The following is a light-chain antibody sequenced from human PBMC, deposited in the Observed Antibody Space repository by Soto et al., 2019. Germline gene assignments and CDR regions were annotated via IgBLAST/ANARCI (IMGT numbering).Light chain of an antibody. CDR3: QLSGSWT. Sequence: ETVLTHSPGTLSLSPGERATLSFSASQSVTSNYFAWYQHKPGHAPRLLVFGASIRAAGIPDRFSGSGSGTDFTLTISRLEPEDSAVYYCQLSGSWTFGQGTKVDIK. J-gene: IGKJ1*01. CDR1: QSVTSNY. CDR2: GAS. V-gene: IGKV3-20*01.